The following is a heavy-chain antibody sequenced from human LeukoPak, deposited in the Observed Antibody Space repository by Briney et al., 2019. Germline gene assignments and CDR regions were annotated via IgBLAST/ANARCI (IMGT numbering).Heavy chain of an antibody. J-gene: IGHJ6*03. Sequence: GASVKVSCKASGGTFSSYAISWVRQAPGQGLEWMGGIIPIFGTANYAQKFQGRVTITADKSTSTAYMELSSLRSEDTAVYYCARGYSLSSGRRGTLYYYYYMDVWGKGTTVTVSS. CDR3: ARGYSLSSGRRGTLYYYYYMDV. CDR2: IIPIFGTA. V-gene: IGHV1-69*06. D-gene: IGHD6-19*01. CDR1: GGTFSSYA.